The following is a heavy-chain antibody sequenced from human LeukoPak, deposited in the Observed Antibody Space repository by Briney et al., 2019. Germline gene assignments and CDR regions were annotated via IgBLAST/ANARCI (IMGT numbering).Heavy chain of an antibody. J-gene: IGHJ4*02. D-gene: IGHD2-8*01. V-gene: IGHV3-23*01. Sequence: GGSLRLSCLASGFSFTTYAMNWVRQAPGKGLEWVSGISGSNTYYADSVKGRFTISRDSSKSTMYLQMDNLRAEDTAAYYCSKDDCVNGICYFDKWGQGTLVTVSS. CDR3: SKDDCVNGICYFDK. CDR2: ISGSNT. CDR1: GFSFTTYA.